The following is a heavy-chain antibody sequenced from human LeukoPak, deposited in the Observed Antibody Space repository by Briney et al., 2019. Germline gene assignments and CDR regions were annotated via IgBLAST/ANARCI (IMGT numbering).Heavy chain of an antibody. CDR3: ARESSYGVLLIGYMDV. Sequence: GASVTVSCKASGYTFTSYGISWVRQAPGQGLEWMGWISAYNGNTNYAQKLQGRVTLTRDMSTSTVYMEVSSLRSDDTAVYYCARESSYGVLLIGYMDVWGKGTTVTISS. J-gene: IGHJ6*03. CDR1: GYTFTSYG. D-gene: IGHD4-17*01. CDR2: ISAYNGNT. V-gene: IGHV1-18*01.